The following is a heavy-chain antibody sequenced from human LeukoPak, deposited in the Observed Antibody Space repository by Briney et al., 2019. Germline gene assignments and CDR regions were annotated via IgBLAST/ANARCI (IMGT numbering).Heavy chain of an antibody. V-gene: IGHV3-7*01. CDR3: KSGGAAPGSFDY. CDR1: GFTFSRYW. Sequence: PGGSPRLSCAASGFTFSRYWMSWMRQAPGKGLEWVANIKYDGYEEYYVDSVKGRFTISRDNAKNSLYLQLNSLRVEDTAVYYCKSGGAAPGSFDYWGQGTLVTVSP. CDR2: IKYDGYEE. J-gene: IGHJ4*02. D-gene: IGHD1-1*01.